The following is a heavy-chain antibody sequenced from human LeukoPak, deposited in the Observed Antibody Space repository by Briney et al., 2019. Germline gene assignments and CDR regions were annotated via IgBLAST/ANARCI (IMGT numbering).Heavy chain of an antibody. D-gene: IGHD6-6*01. V-gene: IGHV4-59*01. Sequence: SETLSLTCTVSGGSISSYYWSWIRQPPGKGLEWIGYIYYSGSANYNPSLKSRVTISVDTSKNQFSLKLSSVTAADTAVYYCARSLGSSSSGWFDPWGQGTLVTVSS. J-gene: IGHJ5*02. CDR2: IYYSGSA. CDR3: ARSLGSSSSGWFDP. CDR1: GGSISSYY.